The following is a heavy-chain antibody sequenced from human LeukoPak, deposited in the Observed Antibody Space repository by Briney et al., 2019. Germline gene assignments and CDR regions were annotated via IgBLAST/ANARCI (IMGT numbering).Heavy chain of an antibody. Sequence: PGGSLRLSCAASGFTFSSYAMHWVRQAPGKGLEWVGVISYDGSNKYYADSVKGRFTISRDNSKNTLYLQMNSLRAEDTAVYYCASPPGGLLWFGELFNWGQGTLVTVSS. CDR2: ISYDGSNK. J-gene: IGHJ4*02. D-gene: IGHD3-10*01. CDR3: ASPPGGLLWFGELFN. V-gene: IGHV3-30-3*01. CDR1: GFTFSSYA.